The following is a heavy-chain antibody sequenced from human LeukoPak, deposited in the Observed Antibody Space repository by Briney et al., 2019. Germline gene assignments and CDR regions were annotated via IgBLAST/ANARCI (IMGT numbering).Heavy chain of an antibody. CDR1: GVSITNYS. J-gene: IGHJ4*02. V-gene: IGHV4-59*01. CDR3: ARGTVTTGYFDY. Sequence: SETLSLTCTVSGVSITNYSWSWIRQPPGKRLEWIGYIHYTGGTNYNPSLRSRVTMSADTSKNQFSLKLSFVTAADTAVYYCARGTVTTGYFDYWGQGNLVTVSS. CDR2: IHYTGGT. D-gene: IGHD4-11*01.